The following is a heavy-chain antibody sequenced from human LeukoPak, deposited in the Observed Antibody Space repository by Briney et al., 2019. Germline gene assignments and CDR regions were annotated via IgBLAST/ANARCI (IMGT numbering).Heavy chain of an antibody. Sequence: TGGSLRLSCAGSGFTFSNSWMSWLRQAPGKGLEWVVQIKQDGSEKYYVSSGKGRFTISRGNAKNSLYLQMDSLTAEDTAVYYCSSWSSCSGGTCQFNYWGQGTLVTVSS. V-gene: IGHV3-7*01. CDR1: GFTFSNSW. J-gene: IGHJ4*02. CDR3: SSWSSCSGGTCQFNY. CDR2: IKQDGSEK. D-gene: IGHD2-15*01.